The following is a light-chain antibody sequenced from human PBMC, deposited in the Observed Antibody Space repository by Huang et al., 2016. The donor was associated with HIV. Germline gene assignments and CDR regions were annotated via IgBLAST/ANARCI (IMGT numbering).Light chain of an antibody. V-gene: IGKV3-15*01. CDR1: QSVINN. CDR2: GAS. Sequence: EIVMTQSPATLSMSPGERATLSYRASQSVINNLGWYQQKPGQAPRLIIYGASTRATGVPARFSGSGAGTEFSLTISSLQSEDFAVYYCQQYSKRPWTFGQGTKVEIK. J-gene: IGKJ1*01. CDR3: QQYSKRPWT.